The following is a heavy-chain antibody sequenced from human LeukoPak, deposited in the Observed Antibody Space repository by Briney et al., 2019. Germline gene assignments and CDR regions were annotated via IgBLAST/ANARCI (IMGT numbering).Heavy chain of an antibody. CDR2: MNFNSGST. CDR3: AKVGLGNTAIHI. V-gene: IGHV1-8*01. D-gene: IGHD3/OR15-3a*01. J-gene: IGHJ3*02. CDR1: RYTFPNYD. Sequence: ASVKVSCKVSRYTFPNYDINWVRQATGQGLEWMGWMNFNSGSTGYAQKFQGRVTMTRNTAISTVYMELSSLKSEDTAIYYCAKVGLGNTAIHIWGQGTMVTVSS.